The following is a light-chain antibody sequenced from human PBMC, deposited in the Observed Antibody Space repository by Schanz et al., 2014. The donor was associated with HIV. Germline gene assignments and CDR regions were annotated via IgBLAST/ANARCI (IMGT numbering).Light chain of an antibody. CDR1: QSVSSF. CDR2: GVS. V-gene: IGKV1-39*01. J-gene: IGKJ1*01. Sequence: DIQMTQSPSSLSASVGDRVTISCRASQSVSSFLHWYQQKPGEAPKLLIYGVSSLHTGVPSRFSGSGSGTDFTLTISSLQPDDFATYYCQQANSFPPWAFGQGTKVEIK. CDR3: QQANSFPPWA.